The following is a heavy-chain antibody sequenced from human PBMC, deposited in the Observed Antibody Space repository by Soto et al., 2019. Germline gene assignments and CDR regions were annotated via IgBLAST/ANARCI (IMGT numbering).Heavy chain of an antibody. Sequence: ASVKVSCKASGGTFSSYAISWVRQAPGQGLEWMGGIIPIFGTANYAQKFQGRVTSTADESTSTAYMELSSLRSEDTAVYYCASAKPGRRSFDPWGQGTLVTVSS. V-gene: IGHV1-69*13. CDR1: GGTFSSYA. D-gene: IGHD3-10*01. J-gene: IGHJ5*02. CDR2: IIPIFGTA. CDR3: ASAKPGRRSFDP.